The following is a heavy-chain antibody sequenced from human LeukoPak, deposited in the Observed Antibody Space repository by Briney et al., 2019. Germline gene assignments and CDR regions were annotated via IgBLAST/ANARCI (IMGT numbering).Heavy chain of an antibody. CDR3: AGAHSGWPNDY. CDR1: GGSISSYY. D-gene: IGHD6-19*01. J-gene: IGHJ4*02. V-gene: IGHV4-59*08. CDR2: IYYSGST. Sequence: SETLSLTCTVSGGSISSYYWSWTRQPPGKGLEWIGYIYYSGSTNYNLSLKSRVTISVDTSKNQFSLKLSSVTAADTAVYYCAGAHSGWPNDYWGQGTLVTVSS.